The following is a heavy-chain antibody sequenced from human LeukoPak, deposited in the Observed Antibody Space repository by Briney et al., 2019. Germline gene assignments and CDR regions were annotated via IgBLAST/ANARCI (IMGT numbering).Heavy chain of an antibody. CDR3: LRQGVGDPPR. V-gene: IGHV3-53*04. CDR2: IYAGGNSSA. Sequence: GGSLRLSCAASGFTVSANDMSWVRQAPGKALEWVSLIYAGGNSSAFYADSVKGRFTASRHDSKNTLDLQMNGLRADDTAVYYCLRQGVGDPPRWGQGTLVTVSS. D-gene: IGHD3-16*01. CDR1: GFTVSAND. J-gene: IGHJ4*02.